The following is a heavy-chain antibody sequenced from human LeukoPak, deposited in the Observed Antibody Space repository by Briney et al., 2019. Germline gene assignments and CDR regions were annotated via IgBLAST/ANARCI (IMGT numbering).Heavy chain of an antibody. CDR1: GGSVRRGNYY. Sequence: PSQTLSLTCTVSGGSVRRGNYYWTWIRQPAGKGLEWIGRIYTSGSTNYNPSLKSRVTISVDTSKNQFSLKLSSVTAADTAVYYCAREPPPVEPMGCSSTSCYTGDIWGQGTMVTVSS. CDR2: IYTSGST. V-gene: IGHV4-61*02. J-gene: IGHJ3*02. CDR3: AREPPPVEPMGCSSTSCYTGDI. D-gene: IGHD2-2*02.